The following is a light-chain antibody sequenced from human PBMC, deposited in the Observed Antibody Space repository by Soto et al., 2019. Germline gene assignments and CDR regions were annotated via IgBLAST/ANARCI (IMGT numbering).Light chain of an antibody. CDR3: QKYNSALIT. CDR2: AAS. V-gene: IGKV1-27*01. Sequence: DIQMNQSPSSLSASVGDRVTITCRASQGISNYLAWYQQKPGKVPKLLIYAASTLQSGVPSRFSGSGSGTDFTLTISSLQPEDVATYYCQKYNSALITFGQGTRLAIK. CDR1: QGISNY. J-gene: IGKJ5*01.